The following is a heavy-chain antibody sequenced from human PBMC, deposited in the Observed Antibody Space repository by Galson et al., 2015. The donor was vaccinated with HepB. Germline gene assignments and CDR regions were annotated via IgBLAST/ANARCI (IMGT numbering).Heavy chain of an antibody. CDR2: ISGSGGST. V-gene: IGHV3-23*01. D-gene: IGHD2-15*01. CDR1: GFTFSSYA. Sequence: SLRLSCAASGFTFSSYAMSWVRQAPGKGLEWVSAISGSGGSTYYADSVKGRFTISGDNSKNTLYLQMNSLRAEDTAVYYCAKDEGYCSGGSCYSHFDYWGQGTLVTVSS. J-gene: IGHJ4*02. CDR3: AKDEGYCSGGSCYSHFDY.